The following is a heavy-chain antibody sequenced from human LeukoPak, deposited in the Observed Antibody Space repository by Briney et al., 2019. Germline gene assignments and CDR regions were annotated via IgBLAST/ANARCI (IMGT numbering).Heavy chain of an antibody. CDR1: GFTFSSYW. V-gene: IGHV3-7*01. CDR3: AKDVRWLQPQE. J-gene: IGHJ4*02. D-gene: IGHD5-24*01. Sequence: GGSLRLSCAASGFTFSSYWMSWVRQAPGKGLEWVANIKQDGSEIHYVDSVKGRFTISRDNSKNTLYLQMNSLRAEDTAVYYCAKDVRWLQPQEWGQGTLVTVSS. CDR2: IKQDGSEI.